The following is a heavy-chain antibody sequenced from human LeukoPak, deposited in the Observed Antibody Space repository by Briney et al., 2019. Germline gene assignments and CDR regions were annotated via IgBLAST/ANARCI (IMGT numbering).Heavy chain of an antibody. CDR1: GGSISSYY. J-gene: IGHJ5*02. CDR3: ARSSYGDYVGNWSDP. V-gene: IGHV4-59*08. CDR2: IYYSGST. D-gene: IGHD4-17*01. Sequence: SETLSLTCTVSGGSISSYYWSWIRQPPGKGLEWIGYIYYSGSTNYNPSLKSRVTISVDTSKNQFSLKLSSVTAADTAVYYCARSSYGDYVGNWSDPWGQGTLVTVSS.